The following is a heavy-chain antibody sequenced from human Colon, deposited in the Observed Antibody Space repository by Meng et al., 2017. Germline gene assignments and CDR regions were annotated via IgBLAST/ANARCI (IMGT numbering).Heavy chain of an antibody. D-gene: IGHD2-2*01. Sequence: QVQLQESGPGLGKPSQTLSLTCTSSGGSINSAGYYWNWIRQSPGKGLEWLGYIHSSGNTYYTPSLKSRLTMSLDTSKNQFSLRLTSVTAADTAVYYCARNPVIPDARTFDFWGQGALVTVSS. V-gene: IGHV4-30-4*01. CDR3: ARNPVIPDARTFDF. CDR1: GGSINSAGYY. J-gene: IGHJ4*02. CDR2: IHSSGNT.